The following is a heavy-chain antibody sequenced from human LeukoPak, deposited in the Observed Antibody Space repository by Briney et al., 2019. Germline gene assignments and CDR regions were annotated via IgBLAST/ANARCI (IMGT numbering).Heavy chain of an antibody. CDR1: GGSISSYY. Sequence: PSETLSLTCTVSGGSISSYYWGWIRQPPGKGLEWITYIYYTGSTNYNPSLKSRVTISVDTSKNHFSLRLSSVTAADTAVYYCARHGRDGYNYASYFDSWGQGTLVTVSS. V-gene: IGHV4-59*08. CDR2: IYYTGST. J-gene: IGHJ4*02. CDR3: ARHGRDGYNYASYFDS. D-gene: IGHD5-24*01.